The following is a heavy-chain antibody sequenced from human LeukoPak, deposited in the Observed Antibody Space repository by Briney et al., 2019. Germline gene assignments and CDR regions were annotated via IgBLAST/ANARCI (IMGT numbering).Heavy chain of an antibody. V-gene: IGHV3-21*01. Sequence: PGGSLRLSCAASGFTFSSYSMNWVRQAPGKGLEWVSSISSSSSYIYYADSVKGRFTISRDNAKNSLYLQMNSLRAKDTAVYYCARSSHSEDWFDPWGQGTLVTVSS. J-gene: IGHJ5*02. D-gene: IGHD2-21*01. CDR1: GFTFSSYS. CDR2: ISSSSSYI. CDR3: ARSSHSEDWFDP.